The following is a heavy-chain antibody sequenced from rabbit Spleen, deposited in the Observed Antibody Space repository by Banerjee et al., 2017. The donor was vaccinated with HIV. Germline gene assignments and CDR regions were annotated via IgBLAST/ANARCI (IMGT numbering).Heavy chain of an antibody. V-gene: IGHV1S40*01. CDR2: IDTGNSDFT. Sequence: QSLEESGGDLVKPGASLTLTCTASGVSFRTNSYLCWLHAAPGKGLEWISCIDTGNSDFTYFASWAKGRFTCSKTSSTTVTLQMTSLTAADTATYFCARDTSSSFSSYGMDLWGPGTLVTVS. CDR3: ARDTSSSFSSYGMDL. D-gene: IGHD1-1*01. CDR1: GVSFRTNSY. J-gene: IGHJ6*01.